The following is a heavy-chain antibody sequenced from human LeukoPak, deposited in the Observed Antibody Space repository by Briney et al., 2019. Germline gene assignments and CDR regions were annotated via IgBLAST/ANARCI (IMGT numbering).Heavy chain of an antibody. CDR3: ARGYSDYYGSGSFWFDP. V-gene: IGHV1-8*01. J-gene: IGHJ5*02. CDR2: MNPNSGNT. Sequence: ASVKVSCKASGYTFTSYDINWVRQATGQGLEWMGWMNPNSGNTGYAQKFQGRVTMTRNTSISTAYMELSSLRSEDTAVYYCARGYSDYYGSGSFWFDPWGQGTLVTVSS. D-gene: IGHD3-10*01. CDR1: GYTFTSYD.